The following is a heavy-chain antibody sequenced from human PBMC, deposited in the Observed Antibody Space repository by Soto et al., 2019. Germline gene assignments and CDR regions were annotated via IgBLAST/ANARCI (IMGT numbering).Heavy chain of an antibody. V-gene: IGHV3-23*01. CDR3: AKDAVGGNYDFWSGHPEYFAY. J-gene: IGHJ4*02. D-gene: IGHD3-3*01. CDR2: FSSNGGVT. CDR1: RFTFSNYA. Sequence: GGSLRLSCAASRFTFSNYAMSWVRQAPGKGLEWVSTFSSNGGVTYYADSVKGRFTISRDNSKNTLYLQMNSLRAEDTAVYYCAKDAVGGNYDFWSGHPEYFAYWGQGTLVTAPQ.